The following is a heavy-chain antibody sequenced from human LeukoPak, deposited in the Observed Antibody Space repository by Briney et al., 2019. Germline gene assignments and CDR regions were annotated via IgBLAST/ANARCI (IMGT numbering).Heavy chain of an antibody. CDR3: AREYYDILTGYFVPNDY. Sequence: PGGSLRLSCAASGFTFSSYWMSWVRQAPGKGLEWVANIKQDGSEKYYVDSVKGRFTISRDNAKNSLYLQMNSLRAEDTAVYYCAREYYDILTGYFVPNDYWGQGTLVTASS. CDR2: IKQDGSEK. CDR1: GFTFSSYW. V-gene: IGHV3-7*01. J-gene: IGHJ4*02. D-gene: IGHD3-9*01.